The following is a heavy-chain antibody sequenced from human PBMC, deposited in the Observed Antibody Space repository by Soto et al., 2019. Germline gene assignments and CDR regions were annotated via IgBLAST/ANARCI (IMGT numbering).Heavy chain of an antibody. J-gene: IGHJ4*02. CDR2: ISSRSSYI. V-gene: IGHV3-21*01. CDR3: SRDHVGHSGNSKLDN. CDR1: GFTFSSYT. D-gene: IGHD5-12*01. Sequence: GGSLRLSCAASGFTFSSYTMHWVRQAPGKGLEWVSSISSRSSYIYDADSVKGRLTISRDNAKNSLYLQMNSLRAEGTAVYYCSRDHVGHSGNSKLDNRSQGTPVPVSS.